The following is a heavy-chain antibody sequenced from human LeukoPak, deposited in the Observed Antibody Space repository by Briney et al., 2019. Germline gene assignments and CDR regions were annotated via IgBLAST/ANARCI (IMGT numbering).Heavy chain of an antibody. CDR1: GGSISSGDYY. CDR3: ARDRYYYDSSGYYDRYFDY. J-gene: IGHJ4*02. CDR2: IYYSGST. Sequence: PSQTLSLTCTVSGGSISSGDYYWSWIRQPPGKGLEWIGYIYYSGSTYYNPSLKSRVTISVDTSKNQFSLKLSSVTAADTAVYYCARDRYYYDSSGYYDRYFDYWGQGTLVTVSS. D-gene: IGHD3-22*01. V-gene: IGHV4-30-4*08.